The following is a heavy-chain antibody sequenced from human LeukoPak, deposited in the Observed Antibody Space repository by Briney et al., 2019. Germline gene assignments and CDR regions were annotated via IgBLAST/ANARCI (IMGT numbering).Heavy chain of an antibody. J-gene: IGHJ3*02. V-gene: IGHV4-4*07. Sequence: TSETLSLTCTVSGGSISSYYWSWIRQPAGKGLEWIGRIYTSGSTNYNPSLRSRVTMSVDTSKNQFSLKLSSVTAADTAVYYCASRTIQSIGGRRGDTFDIWGQGTKVTVSS. CDR1: GGSISSYY. D-gene: IGHD3-3*01. CDR3: ASRTIQSIGGRRGDTFDI. CDR2: IYTSGST.